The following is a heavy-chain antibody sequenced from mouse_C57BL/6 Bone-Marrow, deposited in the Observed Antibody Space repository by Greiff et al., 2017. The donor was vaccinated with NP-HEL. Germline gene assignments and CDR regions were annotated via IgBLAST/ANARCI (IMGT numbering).Heavy chain of an antibody. CDR1: GYTFTSYW. CDR2: IHPNSGST. D-gene: IGHD2-1*01. Sequence: VQLHQPGAELVKPGASVKLSCKASGYTFTSYWMHWVKQRPGQGLEWIGMIHPNSGSTNYNEKFKSKATLTVDKSSSTAYMQLSSLTSEDSAVYYCARRAIYYGNYGGMDYWGQGASVTVSS. V-gene: IGHV1-64*01. CDR3: ARRAIYYGNYGGMDY. J-gene: IGHJ4*01.